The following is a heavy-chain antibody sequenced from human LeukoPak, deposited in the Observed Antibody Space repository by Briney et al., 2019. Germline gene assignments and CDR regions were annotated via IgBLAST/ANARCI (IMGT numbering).Heavy chain of an antibody. Sequence: SETLSLTCAVYGGSFSGYYWSWIRQPPGKGLEWIGEINHSGGTNYNPSLKSRVTISVDTSKNQFSLKLSSVTAADTAVYYCARGRGAVAGKWLPYFDHWGQGTLVTVSS. CDR3: ARGRGAVAGKWLPYFDH. J-gene: IGHJ4*02. CDR1: GGSFSGYY. V-gene: IGHV4-34*01. CDR2: INHSGGT. D-gene: IGHD6-19*01.